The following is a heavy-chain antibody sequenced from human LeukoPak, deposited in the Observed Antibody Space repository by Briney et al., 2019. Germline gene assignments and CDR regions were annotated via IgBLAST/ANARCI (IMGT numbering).Heavy chain of an antibody. CDR3: AKANEHYYDSSGYAY. V-gene: IGHV3-21*01. J-gene: IGHJ4*02. CDR2: ISSGSNYI. CDR1: GFTFSGYS. D-gene: IGHD3-22*01. Sequence: PGGSLRLSCAASGFTFSGYSMNWIRQAPGKGLEWVSSISSGSNYIYYADSVKGRFTISRDNSKNTLYLQMNSLRAEDTAVYYCAKANEHYYDSSGYAYWGQGTLVTVSS.